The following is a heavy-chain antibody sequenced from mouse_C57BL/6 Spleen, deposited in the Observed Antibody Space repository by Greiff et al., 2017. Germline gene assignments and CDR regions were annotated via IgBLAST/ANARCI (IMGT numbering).Heavy chain of an antibody. J-gene: IGHJ3*01. Sequence: QVQLKESGAELVKPGASVKISCKASGYAFSSYWMNWVKQRPGKGLEWIGQIYPGDGDTNYNGKFKGKATLTADKSSSTAYMQLSSLTSEDSAVYFCARDYYGSRGLFAYWGQGTLVTVSA. CDR3: ARDYYGSRGLFAY. CDR1: GYAFSSYW. V-gene: IGHV1-80*01. CDR2: IYPGDGDT. D-gene: IGHD1-1*01.